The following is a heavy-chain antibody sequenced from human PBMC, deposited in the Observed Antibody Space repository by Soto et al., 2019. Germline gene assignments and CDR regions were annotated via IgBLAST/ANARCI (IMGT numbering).Heavy chain of an antibody. V-gene: IGHV2-5*01. CDR1: GFSLTTDGVG. CDR3: ARRTTVTSGIN. D-gene: IGHD4-4*01. Sequence: QITLKESGPTLVKPTQTLTLTCTFSGFSLTTDGVGVDWIRQPPGKALEWLGLIYWYDEERYRPSLQSRLTITKDTYRNQVVLTMTNMDPVDTATYYCARRTTVTSGINWGQGTLVTVSS. CDR2: IYWYDEE. J-gene: IGHJ4*02.